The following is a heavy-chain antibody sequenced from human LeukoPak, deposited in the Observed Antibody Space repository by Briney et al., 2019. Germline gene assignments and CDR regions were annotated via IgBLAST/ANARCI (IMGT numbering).Heavy chain of an antibody. CDR2: FDPEDGET. CDR1: GYTLTELS. CDR3: ARGAPGSYCSGGSCPYFDY. Sequence: APVKVSCKVSGYTLTELSVHWVRQAPGKGLEWMGGFDPEDGETIYAQKFQGRVTMTTNTSISTAYMEPSSLRSEDTAVYYCARGAPGSYCSGGSCPYFDYWGQGTLVSVSS. V-gene: IGHV1-24*01. D-gene: IGHD2-15*01. J-gene: IGHJ4*02.